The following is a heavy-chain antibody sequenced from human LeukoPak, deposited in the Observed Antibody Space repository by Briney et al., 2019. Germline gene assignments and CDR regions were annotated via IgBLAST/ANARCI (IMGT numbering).Heavy chain of an antibody. Sequence: PSQTLSLTCTVSGGSISSGGYYWSWIRQHPGKGLEWIGYIYYSGSTYYNPSLKSRVTISVDTSKNQFSLKLSSVTAADTAVYYRARVRKLSGAFDIWGQGTMVTVSS. V-gene: IGHV4-31*03. J-gene: IGHJ3*02. CDR1: GGSISSGGYY. CDR3: ARVRKLSGAFDI. CDR2: IYYSGST. D-gene: IGHD1-14*01.